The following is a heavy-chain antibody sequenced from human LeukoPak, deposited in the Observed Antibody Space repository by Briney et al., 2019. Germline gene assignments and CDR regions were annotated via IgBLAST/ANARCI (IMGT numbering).Heavy chain of an antibody. Sequence: GGSLRPSCAASGLTFSSYSMNWVRQAPGKGLEWVSYISSSSSTIYYADSVKGRFTISRDNAKNSLYLQMNSLRDEDTAVYYCERDEYGSGESHAFDNWGQGTMVTVFS. CDR2: ISSSSSTI. J-gene: IGHJ3*02. V-gene: IGHV3-48*02. CDR1: GLTFSSYS. D-gene: IGHD3-10*01. CDR3: ERDEYGSGESHAFDN.